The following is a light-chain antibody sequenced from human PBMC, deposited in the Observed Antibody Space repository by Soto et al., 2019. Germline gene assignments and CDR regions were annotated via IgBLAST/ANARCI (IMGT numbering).Light chain of an antibody. CDR1: SGSVSTSYY. Sequence: QTVVTQEPSFSVSPGRTVTLTCGLSSGSVSTSYYPSWYQQTPGQAPRTLIYSTNTRSSGVPDRFSGSILGNKAALTITGAQADDQSDDYWVLYIGSGISVFGGGTKVTVL. CDR3: VLYIGSGISV. V-gene: IGLV8-61*01. J-gene: IGLJ2*01. CDR2: STN.